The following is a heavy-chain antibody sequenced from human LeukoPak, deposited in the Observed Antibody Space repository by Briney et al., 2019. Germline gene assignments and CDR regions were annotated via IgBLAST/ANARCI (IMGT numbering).Heavy chain of an antibody. CDR1: GYTFTGYY. CDR3: ATLPAARPLGYFDY. D-gene: IGHD6-6*01. CDR2: INPNSGGT. J-gene: IGHJ4*02. Sequence: ASVKVSCKASGYTFTGYYMHWVRQAPGQGLEWMGRINPNSGGTNYAQKFQGRVTMTRDTSISTAYMELSRLRSDDTAVYYCATLPAARPLGYFDYWGQGTLVTVFS. V-gene: IGHV1-2*06.